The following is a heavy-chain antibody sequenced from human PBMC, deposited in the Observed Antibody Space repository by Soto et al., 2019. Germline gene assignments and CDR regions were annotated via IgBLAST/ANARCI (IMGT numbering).Heavy chain of an antibody. CDR2: IYPGDSDT. J-gene: IGHJ6*02. V-gene: IGHV5-51*01. Sequence: RGESLKISCKASGYDFTTYCIGWVRQMPGEGLEWMGFIYPGDSDTRYRPSFQGQVTISADKSINTAYLQWSSLEAPVTAIYYCARTYDFWSGQWDYGMDVWGQGTTVTVAS. CDR3: ARTYDFWSGQWDYGMDV. D-gene: IGHD3-3*01. CDR1: GYDFTTYC.